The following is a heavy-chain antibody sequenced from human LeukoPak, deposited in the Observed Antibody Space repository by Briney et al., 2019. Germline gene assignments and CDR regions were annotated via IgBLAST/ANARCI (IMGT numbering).Heavy chain of an antibody. D-gene: IGHD6-6*01. J-gene: IGHJ4*02. Sequence: SETLSLTCTVSGGFISSYYWSWIRQPPGKGLEWIGYIYYSGSTNYKPSLKSRVTISVETSKNQFSLKLRSVTAADTAIYYCVRTSYSSSSYFDFWGQGVLVTVSS. V-gene: IGHV4-59*01. CDR3: VRTSYSSSSYFDF. CDR1: GGFISSYY. CDR2: IYYSGST.